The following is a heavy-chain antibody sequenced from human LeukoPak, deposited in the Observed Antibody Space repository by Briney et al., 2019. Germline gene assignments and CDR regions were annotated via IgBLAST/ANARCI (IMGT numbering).Heavy chain of an antibody. V-gene: IGHV3-9*01. CDR2: IGRNSDYI. J-gene: IGHJ4*02. Sequence: GRSLRLSCAASGFTFGDYAMHWVRQVPGKGLEWVSGIGRNSDYIAYVDSVKGRFTISRDNTKNSLYLQMNSLRAEDTAVYYCSRDPTYYLRYGYFDYWGQGALVTVSS. D-gene: IGHD1-26*01. CDR3: SRDPTYYLRYGYFDY. CDR1: GFTFGDYA.